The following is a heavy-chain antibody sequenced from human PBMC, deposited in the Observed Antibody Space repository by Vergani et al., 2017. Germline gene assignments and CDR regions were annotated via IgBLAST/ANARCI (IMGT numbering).Heavy chain of an antibody. CDR1: GYTFSSYA. V-gene: IGHV3-23*04. CDR3: AKSVEGFDAFDI. Sequence: VQLVQSGAEVKKPGASVKVSCKASGYTFSSYAMSWVRQAPGKGLEWVSAISGSGGSTYYADSVKGRFTISRDNSKNTLYLQMNSLRAEDTAVYYCAKSVEGFDAFDIWGQGTMVTVSS. CDR2: ISGSGGST. J-gene: IGHJ3*02.